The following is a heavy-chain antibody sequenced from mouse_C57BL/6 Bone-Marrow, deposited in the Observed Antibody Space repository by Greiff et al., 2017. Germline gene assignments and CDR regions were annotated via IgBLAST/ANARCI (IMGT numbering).Heavy chain of an antibody. CDR3: ASSFAY. Sequence: VQLQQPGAELVMPGASVKLSCKASGYTFTSYWMHWVKQRPGQGLEWIGYINPSSGYTKYNQKFKDKATLTADKSSRTAYMQLSSLTYEDSAVYYCASSFAYWGQGTLVTVSA. CDR2: INPSSGYT. J-gene: IGHJ3*01. CDR1: GYTFTSYW. V-gene: IGHV1-7*01.